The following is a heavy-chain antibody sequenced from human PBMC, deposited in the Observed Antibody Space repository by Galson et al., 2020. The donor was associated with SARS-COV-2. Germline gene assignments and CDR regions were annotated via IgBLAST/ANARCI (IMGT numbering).Heavy chain of an antibody. CDR2: IYYSSST. Sequence: TLSLTCTVSGGSISSGDYYWSWIRQHPGQGLEWNGYIYYSSSTYYNPSLKSRVTISVDTTKNQFSLKLSSVTAADTAVYYCGRVLTYYYGSLSYIYDALDIWGQGKMVTVSS. CDR3: GRVLTYYYGSLSYIYDALDI. D-gene: IGHD3-10*01. CDR1: GGSISSGDYY. J-gene: IGHJ3*02. V-gene: IGHV4-31*03.